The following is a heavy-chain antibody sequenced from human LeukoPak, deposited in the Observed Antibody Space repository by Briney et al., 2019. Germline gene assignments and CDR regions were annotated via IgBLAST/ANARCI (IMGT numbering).Heavy chain of an antibody. V-gene: IGHV3-73*01. J-gene: IGHJ3*02. CDR2: IRSKANSYAT. Sequence: GGSLKLSCAASGFTFSGSAMHWVRQASGKRLEWVGRIRSKANSYATAYAASVKGRFTISRDDSKNTAYLQMNSLKTEDTAVYYCTRQNADAFDIWGQGTMVTVSS. CDR1: GFTFSGSA. CDR3: TRQNADAFDI.